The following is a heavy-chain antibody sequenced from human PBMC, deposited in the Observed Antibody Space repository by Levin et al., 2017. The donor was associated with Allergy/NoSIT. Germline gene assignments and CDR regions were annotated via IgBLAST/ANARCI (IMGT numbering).Heavy chain of an antibody. CDR1: GGPISTDNW. CDR2: IYRSGDT. V-gene: IGHV4-4*02. D-gene: IGHD3-9*01. CDR3: ATVEGLFCSGVSCSYSFHY. Sequence: PSQTLSLTCAVSGGPISTDNWWSWIRQPPGKGLEWIGEIYRSGDTYHNPSLRSRVTMSVDKSKNHFSLKLSSVTAADTAVYYCATVEGLFCSGVSCSYSFHYWGQGALVTVSS. J-gene: IGHJ4*02.